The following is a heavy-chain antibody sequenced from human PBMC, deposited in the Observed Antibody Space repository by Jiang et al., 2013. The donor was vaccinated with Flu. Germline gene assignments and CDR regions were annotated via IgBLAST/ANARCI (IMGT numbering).Heavy chain of an antibody. J-gene: IGHJ4*02. V-gene: IGHV2-5*04. Sequence: LVNPTQTLTLTCTFSGFSLNTSQVGVGWIRQPPGKALDWLAIIYWDDDKRYSPSLKSRLTITKNTSKNQVVLTLTNVDPMDTGTYFCVQTAVGAGMFDYWGRGALVTVSS. CDR2: IYWDDDK. D-gene: IGHD1-26*01. CDR1: GFSLNTSQVG. CDR3: VQTAVGAGMFDY.